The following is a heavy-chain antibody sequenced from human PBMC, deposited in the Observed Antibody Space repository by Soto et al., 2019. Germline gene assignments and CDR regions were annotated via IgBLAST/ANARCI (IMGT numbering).Heavy chain of an antibody. J-gene: IGHJ4*02. CDR2: ISAYNTNT. Sequence: QVQLVQSGAEVKKPGASVKVSCKTTGYTFTSYHISWVRQAPGQGLEWMGWISAYNTNTNYAQKFQGRVTMTTDTLTSTAYMQLRSLRSDDTAVYYCARDTPPTDYWGQGTLVTVSS. CDR1: GYTFTSYH. V-gene: IGHV1-18*01. CDR3: ARDTPPTDY.